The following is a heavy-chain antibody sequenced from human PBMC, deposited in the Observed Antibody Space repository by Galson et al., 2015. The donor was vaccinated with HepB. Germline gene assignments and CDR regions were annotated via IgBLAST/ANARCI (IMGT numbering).Heavy chain of an antibody. J-gene: IGHJ5*02. CDR3: ARDGGGAIRGRQGNWFDP. CDR2: IYYSGSS. Sequence: TLSLTCTVSGGSISSGGYYWSWIRQHPGKGLEWIGYIYYSGSSYYNPSLKSRVTISVDTSKNQFSLKLSSVTAADTAVYYCARDGGGAIRGRQGNWFDPWGQGTLVTVSS. CDR1: GGSISSGGYY. D-gene: IGHD3-10*01. V-gene: IGHV4-31*03.